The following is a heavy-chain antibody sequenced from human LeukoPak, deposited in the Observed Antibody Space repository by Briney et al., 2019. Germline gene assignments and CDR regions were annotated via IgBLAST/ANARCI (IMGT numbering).Heavy chain of an antibody. V-gene: IGHV4-59*11. D-gene: IGHD4-17*01. CDR3: ARDPTTVTKGLDI. J-gene: IGHJ3*02. CDR1: GGSFSSHY. Sequence: SETLSLTCTVSGGSFSSHYWSWIRQPPGKGLEWIGYISYIGSTNYNPSLKSRVTISVDTSKNQFSLKLSSVTAADTAVYYCARDPTTVTKGLDIWGQGTMVSVSS. CDR2: ISYIGST.